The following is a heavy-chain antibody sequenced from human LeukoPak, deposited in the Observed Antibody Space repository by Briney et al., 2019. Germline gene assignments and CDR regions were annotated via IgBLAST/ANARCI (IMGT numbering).Heavy chain of an antibody. CDR1: GYTFTSYG. Sequence: ASVKVSCKASGYTFTSYGISWVRQAPGQGLEWMGWISVYNGNTNYAQKLQGRVTMTTDTSTSTAYMELRSLRSDDTAVYYCAKGISSSSAWYFDYWGQGTLVTVSS. V-gene: IGHV1-18*01. CDR3: AKGISSSSAWYFDY. J-gene: IGHJ4*02. CDR2: ISVYNGNT. D-gene: IGHD6-6*01.